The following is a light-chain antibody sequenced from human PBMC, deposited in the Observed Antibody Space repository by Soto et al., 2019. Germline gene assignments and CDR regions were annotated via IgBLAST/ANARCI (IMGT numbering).Light chain of an antibody. CDR2: KAS. CDR1: PTISSW. Sequence: DIQMTQSPSTLSGSVGDRVTITCRASPTISSWLAWYQQKPGKAPKLLIYKASTLKSGGPSRFSGSGSGTEFTLTISSLQPDDFATYYCQHYNSYSGAFVQGTKVELK. V-gene: IGKV1-5*03. J-gene: IGKJ1*01. CDR3: QHYNSYSGA.